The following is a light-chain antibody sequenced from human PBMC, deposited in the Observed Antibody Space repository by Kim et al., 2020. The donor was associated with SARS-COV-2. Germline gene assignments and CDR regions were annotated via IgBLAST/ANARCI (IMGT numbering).Light chain of an antibody. CDR1: QSVSSN. CDR2: GAS. Sequence: EIVMTQSPATLSVSPGERATLSCRASQSVSSNLAWYQQKPGQAPRLLIYGASTRATGIPARFSGSGSGTEFTLTISSLQSEDFAVYYCQQYNNWLPWTFGQGTKVHIK. CDR3: QQYNNWLPWT. J-gene: IGKJ1*01. V-gene: IGKV3-15*01.